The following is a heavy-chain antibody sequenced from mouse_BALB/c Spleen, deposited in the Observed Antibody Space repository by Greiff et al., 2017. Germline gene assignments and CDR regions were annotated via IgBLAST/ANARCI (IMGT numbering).Heavy chain of an antibody. CDR2: ISYDGSN. CDR1: GYSITSGYY. CDR3: ARGSYRYDDY. D-gene: IGHD2-14*01. Sequence: EVQRVESGPGLVKPSQSLSLTCSVTGYSITSGYYWNWIRQFPGNKLEWMGYISYDGSNNYNPSLKNRITITRDTSKNQFFLKLNSVTTEDTATYYCARGSYRYDDYWGQGTTLTVSS. J-gene: IGHJ2*01. V-gene: IGHV3-6*02.